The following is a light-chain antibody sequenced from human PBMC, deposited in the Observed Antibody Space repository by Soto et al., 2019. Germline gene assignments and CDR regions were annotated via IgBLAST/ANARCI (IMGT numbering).Light chain of an antibody. J-gene: IGLJ2*01. CDR2: AVS. Sequence: QSALTQPPSASGAPGQSVTISFTGTSSDVGGYNYVSWYQQHPGKAPKLMIYAVSKRPSGVPDRFSGSKSGNTASLTVSGLQAEDEADYYCSSYAGSNNFVVFGGGTKLTVL. V-gene: IGLV2-8*01. CDR3: SSYAGSNNFVV. CDR1: SSDVGGYNY.